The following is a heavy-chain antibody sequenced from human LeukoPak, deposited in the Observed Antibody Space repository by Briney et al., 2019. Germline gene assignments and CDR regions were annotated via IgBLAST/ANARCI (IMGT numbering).Heavy chain of an antibody. Sequence: SVKVSCKASGGTFSSYAISWVRQAPGQGLEWMGGIIPIFGTANYAQKFQGRVTITADESTSTAYMELSSLRSEDTAVYYCARVQRWLQFGYFDYWGQGTLVTVSS. D-gene: IGHD5-24*01. V-gene: IGHV1-69*13. J-gene: IGHJ4*02. CDR3: ARVQRWLQFGYFDY. CDR1: GGTFSSYA. CDR2: IIPIFGTA.